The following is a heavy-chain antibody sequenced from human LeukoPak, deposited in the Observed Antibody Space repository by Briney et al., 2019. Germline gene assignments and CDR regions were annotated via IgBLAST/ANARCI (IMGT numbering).Heavy chain of an antibody. CDR3: ARDFAGEWYDAFDI. Sequence: SQTLSPTCTVSGGSISSGGYYWSWIRQPPGKGLEWIGYIYHSGSTYYNPSLKSRVTISVDTSKNQFSLKLSSVTAADTAVYYCARDFAGEWYDAFDIWGQGTMVTVSS. D-gene: IGHD3-10*01. CDR2: IYHSGST. CDR1: GGSISSGGYY. V-gene: IGHV4-30-2*01. J-gene: IGHJ3*02.